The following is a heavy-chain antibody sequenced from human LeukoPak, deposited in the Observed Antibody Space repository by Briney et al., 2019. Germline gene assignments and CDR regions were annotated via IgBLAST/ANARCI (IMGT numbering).Heavy chain of an antibody. CDR1: GFPFSSYW. V-gene: IGHV3-74*01. Sequence: PGGSLRLSCAASGFPFSSYWMHWVRQAPGKGLVWVSRINSVGSGTSYADAVKGRFTISRDNAQNTLYLQINSLRAEDTAVYYCARDNSVRDEAWWFNPWGQGTLVTVSS. CDR2: INSVGSGT. D-gene: IGHD5-24*01. CDR3: ARDNSVRDEAWWFNP. J-gene: IGHJ5*02.